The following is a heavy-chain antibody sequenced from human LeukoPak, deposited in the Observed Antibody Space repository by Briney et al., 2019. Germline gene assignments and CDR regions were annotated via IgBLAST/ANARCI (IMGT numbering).Heavy chain of an antibody. CDR2: IYHSRSN. V-gene: IGHV4-4*02. CDR1: GGSISSSNW. J-gene: IGHJ4*02. CDR3: ARVAAAGTSYFDY. Sequence: SETLSLTCAVSGGSISSSNWWCWVRQPPGKGLEWIGEIYHSRSNNYNPSLKSRVTISVDKSKNQFSLKLSSVTAADTAVYYCARVAAAGTSYFDYWGQGTLVTVSS. D-gene: IGHD6-13*01.